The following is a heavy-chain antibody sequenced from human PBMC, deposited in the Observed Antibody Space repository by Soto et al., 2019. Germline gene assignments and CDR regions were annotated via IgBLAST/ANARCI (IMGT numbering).Heavy chain of an antibody. CDR1: GYSFTSYW. CDR3: AILTYYYYYGMDV. V-gene: IGHV5-51*01. J-gene: IGHJ6*02. Sequence: PGESLKISCKGSGYSFTSYWIGWVRQMPGKGLEWMGIIYPGDSYTNYSPSFQGHVTISADKSISTAYLQWSSLKASDTAMYYCAILTYYYYYGMDVWGQGTTVTVSS. CDR2: IYPGDSYT.